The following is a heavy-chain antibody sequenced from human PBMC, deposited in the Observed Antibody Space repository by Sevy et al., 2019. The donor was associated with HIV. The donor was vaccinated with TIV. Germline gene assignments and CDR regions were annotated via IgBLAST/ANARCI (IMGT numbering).Heavy chain of an antibody. CDR3: AVWGGLEVDKFNSYPTPFDY. D-gene: IGHD2-15*01. V-gene: IGHV5-51*01. Sequence: GESLKISCRASGYKFSSYWIAWVRQVPGKGLEWVGLIYPADSDTKYSPSFQGQVTISTDRSISTAYRQWRSLKASDSAMYYCAVWGGLEVDKFNSYPTPFDYWGQGTMVTASS. CDR1: GYKFSSYW. J-gene: IGHJ4*02. CDR2: IYPADSDT.